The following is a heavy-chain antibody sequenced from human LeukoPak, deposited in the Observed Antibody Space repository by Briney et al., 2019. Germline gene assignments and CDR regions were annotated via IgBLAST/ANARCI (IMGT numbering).Heavy chain of an antibody. Sequence: GESLKISCKGSGYTFTASWIGWVRQLPGKGLEWMGIIYPGDSDTRYSPSFQGQVTISADKSINTAYLQWTSLKASDTAMYYCARQLTTLRGFDIWGQGTMVTASS. CDR1: GYTFTASW. CDR2: IYPGDSDT. J-gene: IGHJ3*02. V-gene: IGHV5-51*01. D-gene: IGHD4-11*01. CDR3: ARQLTTLRGFDI.